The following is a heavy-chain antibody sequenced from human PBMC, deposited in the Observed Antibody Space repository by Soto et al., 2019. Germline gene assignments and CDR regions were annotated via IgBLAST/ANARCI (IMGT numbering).Heavy chain of an antibody. D-gene: IGHD6-6*01. Sequence: QVQLVQSGAVVKKPGSSVKFSCKASGGTFSSYAISWVRQAPGQGLEWMGRIIPIFGTANYAQKFQGRVTITAAKSTSAAYMGLSSMRSEDTAVYYCARVQVDIAARRGHYYSHGMHVWGQGTTVTDSS. J-gene: IGHJ6*02. CDR3: ARVQVDIAARRGHYYSHGMHV. V-gene: IGHV1-69*06. CDR2: IIPIFGTA. CDR1: GGTFSSYA.